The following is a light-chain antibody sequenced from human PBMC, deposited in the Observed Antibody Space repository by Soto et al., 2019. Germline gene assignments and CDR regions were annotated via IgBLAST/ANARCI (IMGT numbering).Light chain of an antibody. Sequence: DIQMTPSPSSLSASVVDRVNITCXASPSISSYSNCYQQKPGKAPKLLIYAASSLESGVPSRFSGSASGTDFTLTINILQPEDFATYYCPRSYFPPLTFGQVSKVDIK. CDR3: PRSYFPPLT. V-gene: IGKV1-39*01. CDR2: AAS. CDR1: PSISSY. J-gene: IGKJ1*01.